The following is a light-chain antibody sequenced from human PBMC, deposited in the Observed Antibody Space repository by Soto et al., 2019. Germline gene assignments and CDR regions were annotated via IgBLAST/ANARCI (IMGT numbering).Light chain of an antibody. CDR1: QDINNF. Sequence: AASVGDSVTISCQASQDINNFLNWYQQKPGKAPKFLIYDASILESGVPSRFSGSGFGTEFSLTISSLQPDDFGSYDCQHWRTFGQGTKVDIK. V-gene: IGKV1-13*02. CDR2: DAS. J-gene: IGKJ1*01. CDR3: QHWRT.